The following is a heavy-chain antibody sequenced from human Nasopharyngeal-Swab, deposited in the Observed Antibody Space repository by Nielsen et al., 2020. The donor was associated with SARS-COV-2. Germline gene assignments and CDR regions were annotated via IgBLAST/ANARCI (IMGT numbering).Heavy chain of an antibody. Sequence: SGPTLVKPTETLTLTYTVSGFSLSNARMGVSWIRQPPGKALEWLAHIFSNDEKSYSTSLKSRLTISKDTSKSQVVLTMTNMDPVDTATYYCARTLVTVAAFDYWGQGTLVTVSS. D-gene: IGHD4-23*01. CDR3: ARTLVTVAAFDY. CDR2: IFSNDEK. CDR1: GFSLSNARMG. J-gene: IGHJ4*02. V-gene: IGHV2-26*01.